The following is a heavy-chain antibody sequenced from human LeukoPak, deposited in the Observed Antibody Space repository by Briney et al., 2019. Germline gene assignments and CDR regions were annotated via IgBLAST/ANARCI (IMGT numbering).Heavy chain of an antibody. CDR3: ARNGRAAAGTHFDY. CDR2: IYYSGST. V-gene: IGHV4-59*01. CDR1: GGSISSYY. J-gene: IGHJ4*02. Sequence: PSETLSLTCTVSGGSISSYYWSWIRQPPGKGLEWIGYIYYSGSTNYNPSLKSRVTISVDTSKNQFSLKLSSVTAADTAVYYCARNGRAAAGTHFDYWGQGTLVTVSS. D-gene: IGHD6-13*01.